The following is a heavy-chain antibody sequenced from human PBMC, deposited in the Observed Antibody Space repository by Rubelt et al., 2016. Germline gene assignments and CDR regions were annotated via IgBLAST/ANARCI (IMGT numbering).Heavy chain of an antibody. CDR1: GGSISSHN. V-gene: IGHV3-21*01. Sequence: VQLQESGPGLVKPSGTLSLTSGVSGGSISSHNWWGWVRQPPGKGLEWVSSITSNSGSTYYAASVKGRPTISRDNAQHPLYLQMNSLRAEATAVYYCARAATAATGTGPFDIWGQGTMVTVSS. CDR2: ITSNSGST. J-gene: IGHJ3*02. D-gene: IGHD6-13*01. CDR3: ARAATAATGTGPFDI.